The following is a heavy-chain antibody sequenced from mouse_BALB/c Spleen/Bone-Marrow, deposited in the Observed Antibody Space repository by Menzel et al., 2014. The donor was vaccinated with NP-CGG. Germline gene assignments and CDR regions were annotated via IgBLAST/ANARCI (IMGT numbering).Heavy chain of an antibody. CDR3: ASSAYY. J-gene: IGHJ3*01. D-gene: IGHD2-10*01. Sequence: VHLQQSGAELVKPGASVKLSCTASGFNIEDPYMHWVKQRPEQGLEWIGRIDTANGNSKYNPKFHGKATITPDPSSNTAYLQLSSLTSEDTAVYYCASSAYYWGQGTLVTGSA. CDR2: IDTANGNS. CDR1: GFNIEDPY. V-gene: IGHV14-3*02.